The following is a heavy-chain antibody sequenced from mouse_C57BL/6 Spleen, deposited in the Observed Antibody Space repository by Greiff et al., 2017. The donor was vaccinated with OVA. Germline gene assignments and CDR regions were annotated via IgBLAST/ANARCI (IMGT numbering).Heavy chain of an antibody. Sequence: EVKLMESGPGLVKPSQSLSLTCSVTGYSITSGYYWNWIRQFPGNKLEWMGYISYDGSNNYNPSLKNRISITRDTSKNQFFLKLNSVTTEDTATYYCARDRRELGLDYWGQGTTLTVSS. CDR3: ARDRRELGLDY. CDR1: GYSITSGYY. D-gene: IGHD4-1*01. V-gene: IGHV3-6*01. J-gene: IGHJ2*01. CDR2: ISYDGSN.